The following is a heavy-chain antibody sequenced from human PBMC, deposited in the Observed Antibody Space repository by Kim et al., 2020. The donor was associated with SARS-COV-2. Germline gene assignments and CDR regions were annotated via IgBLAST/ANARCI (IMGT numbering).Heavy chain of an antibody. V-gene: IGHV3-23*01. CDR3: AKGRDSSGWYRFSGCDY. Sequence: GGDARPSCAASGFTFSSFAMSWVRQAPGKGLEWISAISGGGGSTYYADSVKGRFTISRDNSKNTLYLQMNSLRADDTATYYCAKGRDSSGWYRFSGCDYWGQGTLVSVSS. J-gene: IGHJ4*02. CDR2: ISGGGGST. CDR1: GFTFSSFA. D-gene: IGHD6-19*01.